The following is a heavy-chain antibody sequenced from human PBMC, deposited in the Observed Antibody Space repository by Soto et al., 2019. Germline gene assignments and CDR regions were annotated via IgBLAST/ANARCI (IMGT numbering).Heavy chain of an antibody. V-gene: IGHV3-23*01. CDR2: LSGSGTST. Sequence: PGGSRRLSCAASGFSFVNYAMNWVRQAPGKGLEWVSGLSGSGTSTYYADSVKGRFTISRDNSRDTLFLQMNSLTADDTAVYYCAKATTNGGWFNPFDSWGQGA. CDR3: AKATTNGGWFNPFDS. D-gene: IGHD6-19*01. J-gene: IGHJ4*02. CDR1: GFSFVNYA.